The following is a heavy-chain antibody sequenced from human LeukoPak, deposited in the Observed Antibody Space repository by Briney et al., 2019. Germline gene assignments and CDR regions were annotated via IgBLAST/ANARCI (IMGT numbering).Heavy chain of an antibody. CDR2: IYYSGST. CDR3: ARDRDLNWFDP. V-gene: IGHV4-39*07. Sequence: PSETLSLTFTVSGGSISSSSYYWGWIRQPPGKGLEWIGSIYYSGSTYYNPSLKSRVTISVDTSKNQFSLKLSSVTAADTAVYYCARDRDLNWFDPWGQGTLVTVSS. CDR1: GGSISSSSYY. J-gene: IGHJ5*02.